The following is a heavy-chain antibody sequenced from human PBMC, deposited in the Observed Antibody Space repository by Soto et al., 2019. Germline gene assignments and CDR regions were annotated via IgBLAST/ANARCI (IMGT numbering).Heavy chain of an antibody. Sequence: GASVKVSCKASGYTFTAYYLHWVRQAPGQGLEYMGWINPNNGATNYAQNFQGRVTMTWDTSISTAYMEVRRLRSDDTAVYYCAPHYPDSSGYFDHWGQGTLVTVSS. V-gene: IGHV1-2*02. J-gene: IGHJ4*02. D-gene: IGHD3-22*01. CDR1: GYTFTAYY. CDR3: APHYPDSSGYFDH. CDR2: INPNNGAT.